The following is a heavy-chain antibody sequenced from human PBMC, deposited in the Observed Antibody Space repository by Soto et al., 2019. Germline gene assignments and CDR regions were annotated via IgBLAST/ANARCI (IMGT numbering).Heavy chain of an antibody. CDR2: ISAYNGNT. J-gene: IGHJ6*02. CDR3: AREVSSSWLGVYYYYGTDV. CDR1: GYTFTSYG. D-gene: IGHD6-13*01. Sequence: ASVKVSCKASGYTFTSYGISWVRQAPGQGLEWMGWISAYNGNTNYAQKLQGRVTMTTDTSTSTAYMELRSLRSDDTAVYYCAREVSSSWLGVYYYYGTDVWGQGTTVTVSS. V-gene: IGHV1-18*01.